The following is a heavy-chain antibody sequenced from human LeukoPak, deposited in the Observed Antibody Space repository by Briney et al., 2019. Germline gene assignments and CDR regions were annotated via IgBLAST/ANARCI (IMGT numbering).Heavy chain of an antibody. CDR1: GYSFTSYW. CDR3: ARHTRPAKLLWFGELCGDY. J-gene: IGHJ4*02. V-gene: IGHV5-51*01. D-gene: IGHD3-10*01. Sequence: GESLKISCKGSGYSFTSYWIGWVRQMPGKGLEWMGIIYPGDSDTRYSPSFQSQVTISADKSISTAYLQWSSLKASDTAMYYCARHTRPAKLLWFGELCGDYWGQGTLVTVSS. CDR2: IYPGDSDT.